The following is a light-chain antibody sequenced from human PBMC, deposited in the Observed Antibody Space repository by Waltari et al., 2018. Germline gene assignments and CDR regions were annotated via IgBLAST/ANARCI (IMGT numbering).Light chain of an antibody. CDR2: EVS. V-gene: IGLV2-14*01. J-gene: IGLJ2*01. CDR3: SSYTGSNSVI. CDR1: SSDIGGYNY. Sequence: QSALTQPASVSGSPGQSITIPCTGTSSDIGGYNYASWYQQHPGKAPKLMIYEVSNRPSGVSNRFSGSKSGNTASLTISGLQAEDEADYHCSSYTGSNSVIFGGGTKLTVL.